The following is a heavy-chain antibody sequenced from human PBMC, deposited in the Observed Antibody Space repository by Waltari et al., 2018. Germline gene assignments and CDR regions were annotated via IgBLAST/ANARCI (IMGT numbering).Heavy chain of an antibody. CDR1: GYTFTSYD. D-gene: IGHD3-3*01. V-gene: IGHV1-8*01. Sequence: QVQLVQSGAEVKEPGASVKVSCKTSGYTFTSYDINWVRQAPGQGLEWMGWMNPNNGNTGYAQKFQGRVTMTRNTSISTAYMELSSLRSEDTAVYYCARADFWSGFSRDYYYYGMDVWGQGTTVTVSS. CDR3: ARADFWSGFSRDYYYYGMDV. J-gene: IGHJ6*02. CDR2: MNPNNGNT.